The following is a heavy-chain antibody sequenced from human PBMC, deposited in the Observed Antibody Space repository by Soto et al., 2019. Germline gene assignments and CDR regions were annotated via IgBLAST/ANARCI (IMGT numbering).Heavy chain of an antibody. CDR1: GFTFSTYA. Sequence: GGSLGLSCEASGFTFSTYAMHWVRQTPGKGLEWLAVISHDGDKEHISDSVKGRFAISRDNSKNTLYLQISSLKDEDTAVYQCVASALSFDFWGQGTPVTVSS. V-gene: IGHV3-30*09. J-gene: IGHJ4*02. D-gene: IGHD3-16*02. CDR2: ISHDGDKE. CDR3: VASALSFDF.